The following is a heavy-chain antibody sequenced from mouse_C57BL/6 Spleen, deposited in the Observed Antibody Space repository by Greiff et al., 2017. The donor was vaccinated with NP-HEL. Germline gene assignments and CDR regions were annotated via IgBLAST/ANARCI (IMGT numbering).Heavy chain of an antibody. V-gene: IGHV1-15*01. Sequence: VQLQQSGAELVRPGASVTLSCKASGYTFTDYEMHWVKQTPVHGLEWIGAIDPETGGTAYNQKFKGKAILTADKSSSTAYMELRSLTSEDSAVYYCTRPTVVAADYWGQGTTLTVSS. CDR1: GYTFTDYE. J-gene: IGHJ2*01. D-gene: IGHD1-1*01. CDR2: IDPETGGT. CDR3: TRPTVVAADY.